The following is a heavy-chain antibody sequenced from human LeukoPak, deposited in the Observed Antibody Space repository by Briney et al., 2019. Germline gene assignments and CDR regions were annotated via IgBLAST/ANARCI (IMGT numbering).Heavy chain of an antibody. CDR1: GDSVSSNSAA. V-gene: IGHV6-1*01. CDR2: TYYRSKWYN. CDR3: ARDFGSGSYLAYYYGMDV. D-gene: IGHD3-10*01. Sequence: KQSQTLTLTCAISGDSVSSNSAAWNWIRQSPSRGLEWLGRTYYRSKWYNDYAVSVKSRITINPDTSKNQFSLQLNSVTPEDTAVYYCARDFGSGSYLAYYYGMDVWGKGTTVTVSS. J-gene: IGHJ6*04.